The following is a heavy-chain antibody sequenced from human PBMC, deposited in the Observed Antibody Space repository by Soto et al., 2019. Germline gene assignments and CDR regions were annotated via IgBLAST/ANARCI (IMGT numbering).Heavy chain of an antibody. Sequence: GGSLRLSCTASGFTFSSHAMTWVRQAPGKGLDWVSGLSDSGGSIYYADSVKGRFTISRDNSKNTLYLQMNSLRAEDTAVYYCAKEDGSSNYPYYYYYGMDVWGQGTTVTVSS. CDR2: LSDSGGSI. D-gene: IGHD4-4*01. J-gene: IGHJ6*02. CDR3: AKEDGSSNYPYYYYYGMDV. V-gene: IGHV3-23*01. CDR1: GFTFSSHA.